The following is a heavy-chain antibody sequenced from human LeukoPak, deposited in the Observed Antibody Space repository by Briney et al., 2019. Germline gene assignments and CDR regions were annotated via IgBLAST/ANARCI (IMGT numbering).Heavy chain of an antibody. Sequence: GESLKISCKGSGYSFTSYWIGWVRQKPGKGLEWMGIIYPGDSDTRYSPSFQGQVTISADKSINTAFVQWSSLKASDTAIYYCARRTPEYTNRWYFDLWGRGTLVTVSS. D-gene: IGHD6-6*01. CDR2: IYPGDSDT. CDR1: GYSFTSYW. V-gene: IGHV5-51*01. CDR3: ARRTPEYTNRWYFDL. J-gene: IGHJ2*01.